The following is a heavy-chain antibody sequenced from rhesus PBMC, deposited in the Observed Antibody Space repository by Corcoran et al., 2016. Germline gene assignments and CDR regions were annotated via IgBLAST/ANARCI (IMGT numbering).Heavy chain of an antibody. Sequence: QVQLQESGPGLVKPSETLPLTCAVSGASISSNYWSWIRQPPGKGLAGVGYIYGGSGSTSYNPSLKSRVPLSKDTSKNQFSLKLSSVTAADTAVYYCARDGQSYYNFWSGSRFDVWGAGVLVTVSS. CDR3: ARDGQSYYNFWSGSRFDV. J-gene: IGHJ5-1*01. V-gene: IGHV4-147*01. CDR1: GASISSNY. CDR2: IYGGSGST. D-gene: IGHD3-3*01.